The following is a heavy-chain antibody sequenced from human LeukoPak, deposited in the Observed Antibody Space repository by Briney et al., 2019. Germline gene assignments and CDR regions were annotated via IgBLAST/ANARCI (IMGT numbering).Heavy chain of an antibody. V-gene: IGHV4-39*07. CDR1: GGSISSSTYY. Sequence: TSQTLSLTCTVSGGSISSSTYYWGWIRQPPGKGLEWIAGMYYIGSTYYNPSLKSRVTISQDTSKNQFSLKLDSATAADTAVYYCVKEGFWGRGTLVTVSS. J-gene: IGHJ4*02. CDR2: MYYIGST. CDR3: VKEGF.